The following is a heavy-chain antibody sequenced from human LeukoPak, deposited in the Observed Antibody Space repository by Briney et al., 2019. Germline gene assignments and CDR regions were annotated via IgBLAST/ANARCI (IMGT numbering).Heavy chain of an antibody. CDR1: GGSISSSSYY. J-gene: IGHJ4*02. V-gene: IGHV4-39*01. CDR3: ARQQSGSYLVDFDY. CDR2: IYYSGST. Sequence: SETLSLTCTVSGGSISSSSYYWGWIRQPPGKGLEWIGSIYYSGSTYYNPSLKSRVTMSVGTSKNQFSLKLSSVTAADTAVYYCARQQSGSYLVDFDYWGQGTLVTVSS. D-gene: IGHD1-26*01.